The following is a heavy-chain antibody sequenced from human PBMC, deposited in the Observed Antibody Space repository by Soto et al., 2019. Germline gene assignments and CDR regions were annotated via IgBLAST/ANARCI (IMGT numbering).Heavy chain of an antibody. CDR1: GGTFSSYA. D-gene: IGHD2-2*01. Sequence: QVQLVQSGAEVKKPGSSVKVSCKASGGTFSSYAISWVRQAPGQGLEWMGGIIPIFGTANYAQKFQGRATITADEATSTAYMELGSLRSEATAVYDCARHVPAAGDYDGMDVWGQGTTVTVSS. CDR3: ARHVPAAGDYDGMDV. CDR2: IIPIFGTA. V-gene: IGHV1-69*12. J-gene: IGHJ6*02.